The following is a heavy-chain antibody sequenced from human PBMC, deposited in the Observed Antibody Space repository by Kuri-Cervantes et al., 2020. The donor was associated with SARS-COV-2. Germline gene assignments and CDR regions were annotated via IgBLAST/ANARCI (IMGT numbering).Heavy chain of an antibody. CDR1: GFTFSGHW. CDR3: AREMGSS. D-gene: IGHD6-13*01. V-gene: IGHV3-74*01. CDR2: INPDGSYT. J-gene: IGHJ4*02. Sequence: GESLKISCAASGFTFSGHWIHWVRQAPGKGLVWVSRINPDGSYTNNADSVKGRFTLSRDNAKNMLFLQMNSLRAEDTAVYYCAREMGSSWGQGTLVTVSS.